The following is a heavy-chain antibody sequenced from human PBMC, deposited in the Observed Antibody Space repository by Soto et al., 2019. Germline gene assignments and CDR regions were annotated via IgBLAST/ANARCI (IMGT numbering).Heavy chain of an antibody. CDR1: GYTFTSYG. D-gene: IGHD3-22*01. J-gene: IGHJ4*02. Sequence: ASVKVFCKASGYTFTSYGISWVRQAPGQGLEWMGWISAYNGNTNYAQKLQGRVTMTTDTSTSTAYMELGSLSSDDTAVYYCARHDSSGYYYYFDYWGQGTLVTVSS. CDR3: ARHDSSGYYYYFDY. V-gene: IGHV1-18*01. CDR2: ISAYNGNT.